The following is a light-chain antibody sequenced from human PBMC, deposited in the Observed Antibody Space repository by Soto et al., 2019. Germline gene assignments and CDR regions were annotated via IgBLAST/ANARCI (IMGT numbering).Light chain of an antibody. V-gene: IGLV1-40*01. CDR3: QSYDSTLSAPV. Sequence: QSVLTQPPSLSGAPGQTVTISCSGSSSNIGKGYDVHWYQQLPEAAPKLLIYENNNRPSGVPDRFSGSRSGTSASLAITGLEADDEADYYCQSYDSTLSAPVFGGGTKVTVL. CDR2: ENN. CDR1: SSNIGKGYD. J-gene: IGLJ2*01.